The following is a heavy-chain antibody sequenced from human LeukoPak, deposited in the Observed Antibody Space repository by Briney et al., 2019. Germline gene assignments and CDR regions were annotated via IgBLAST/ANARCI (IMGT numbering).Heavy chain of an antibody. CDR2: INPSGGST. V-gene: IGHV1-46*01. CDR1: GYTFTSYY. CDR3: ARGEREGGLFKPGWYQLLLRKTLGGYYFDY. Sequence: GASVKVSCKASGYTFTSYYMHWVRQAPGQGLEWMGIINPSGGSTSYAQKFQGRVTMTRDMSTSTVYMELSSLRSEDTAVYYCARGEREGGLFKPGWYQLLLRKTLGGYYFDYWGQGTLVTVSS. J-gene: IGHJ4*02. D-gene: IGHD2-2*01.